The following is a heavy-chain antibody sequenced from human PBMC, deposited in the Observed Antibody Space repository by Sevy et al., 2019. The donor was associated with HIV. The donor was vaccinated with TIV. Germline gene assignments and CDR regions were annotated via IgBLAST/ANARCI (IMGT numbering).Heavy chain of an antibody. CDR1: GFNFGDYA. CDR2: IRSKTYGGTT. CDR3: ARVRGTISPHYYFGMDV. J-gene: IGHJ6*02. D-gene: IGHD3-10*01. V-gene: IGHV3-49*03. Sequence: GGSLRLSCTASGFNFGDYAMSWCRQAPGKGLEWIGFIRSKTYGGTTEYAASVKGRFTISRDDSNSIASLQMNSLKTEDTAVYYCARVRGTISPHYYFGMDVWGQGTTVTVSS.